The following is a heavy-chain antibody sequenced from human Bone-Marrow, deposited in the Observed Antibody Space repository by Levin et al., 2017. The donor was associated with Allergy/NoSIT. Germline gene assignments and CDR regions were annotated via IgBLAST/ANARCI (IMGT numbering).Heavy chain of an antibody. V-gene: IGHV1-18*01. CDR1: GYTFTSYG. CDR3: ARHPVRFLEWLPSGGFDP. CDR2: ISAYNGNT. J-gene: IGHJ5*02. Sequence: ASVKVSCKASGYTFTSYGISWVRQAPGQGLEWMGWISAYNGNTNYAQKLQGRVTMTTDTSTSTAYMELRSLRSDDTAVYYCARHPVRFLEWLPSGGFDPWGQGTLVTVSS. D-gene: IGHD3-3*01.